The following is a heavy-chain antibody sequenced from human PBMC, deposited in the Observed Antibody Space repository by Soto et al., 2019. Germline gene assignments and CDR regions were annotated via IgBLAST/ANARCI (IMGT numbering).Heavy chain of an antibody. J-gene: IGHJ4*02. CDR3: AKDLSVDYVGDY. Sequence: GVSLRLSCAASGLTFNSYAMSWVRQAPGKGLEWVSVISGSGDNTYYADSVKGRFTISRDHPDNTLYLTMNSLRAEHTAVFFCAKDLSVDYVGDYWGKGTLATVSS. CDR2: ISGSGDNT. CDR1: GLTFNSYA. V-gene: IGHV3-23*01. D-gene: IGHD3-10*02.